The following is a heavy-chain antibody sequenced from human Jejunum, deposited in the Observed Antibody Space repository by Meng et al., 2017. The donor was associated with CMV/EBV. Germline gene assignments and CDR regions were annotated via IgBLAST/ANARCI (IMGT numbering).Heavy chain of an antibody. CDR3: VRATGYTYGRPYFDH. V-gene: IGHV3-21*01. CDR1: GFRFSSDG. Sequence: SGFRFSSDGMNWVSQAPGKGLEWVSSISARGTYIYCADSVRGRFIISRDNSRNSLDLQMNSLRAEDTAVYYCVRATGYTYGRPYFDHWGQGTLVTVSS. D-gene: IGHD5-18*01. CDR2: ISARGTYI. J-gene: IGHJ4*02.